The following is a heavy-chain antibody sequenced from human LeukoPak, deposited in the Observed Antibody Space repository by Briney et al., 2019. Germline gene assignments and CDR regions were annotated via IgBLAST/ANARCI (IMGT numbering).Heavy chain of an antibody. D-gene: IGHD5-12*01. CDR3: AREGDPGSGYNYGNWLDP. Sequence: SETLSLTCSVSGASITGYYWSWIRQPAGKGLEWIGCIYTSGSTDYNPSLKSRVTISVDTSKNQFSLKLSSVTAADTAVYYCAREGDPGSGYNYGNWLDPWGQGTLVTVSS. CDR1: GASITGYY. V-gene: IGHV4-4*07. CDR2: IYTSGST. J-gene: IGHJ5*02.